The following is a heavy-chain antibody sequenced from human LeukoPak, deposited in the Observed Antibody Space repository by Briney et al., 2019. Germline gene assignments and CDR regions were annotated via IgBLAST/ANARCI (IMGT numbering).Heavy chain of an antibody. CDR1: GGSISSYY. CDR2: IYYSGST. CDR3: ARHIGGWFGEPYNWFDP. D-gene: IGHD3-10*01. J-gene: IGHJ5*02. Sequence: SETLSLTCTVSGGSISSYYWSWIRQPAGKGLEWIGSIYYSGSTYYNPSLKSRVTISVDTSKNQFSLKLSSVTAADTAVYYCARHIGGWFGEPYNWFDPWGQGTLVTVSS. V-gene: IGHV4-59*05.